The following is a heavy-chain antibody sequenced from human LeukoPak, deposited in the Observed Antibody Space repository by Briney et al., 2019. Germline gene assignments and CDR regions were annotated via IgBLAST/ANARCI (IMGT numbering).Heavy chain of an antibody. CDR2: LYYSGST. D-gene: IGHD2-2*01. J-gene: IGHJ5*02. CDR3: ARGGCSSTSCYDSWFDP. Sequence: PSETLSLTCTVSGGSISSSSYYWGCIRQPPGKGLEWIGSLYYSGSTYYNPSLKSRVTISVDTSKNQFSLKLSSVTAADTAVYYCARGGCSSTSCYDSWFDPWGQGTLVTVSS. CDR1: GGSISSSSYY. V-gene: IGHV4-39*07.